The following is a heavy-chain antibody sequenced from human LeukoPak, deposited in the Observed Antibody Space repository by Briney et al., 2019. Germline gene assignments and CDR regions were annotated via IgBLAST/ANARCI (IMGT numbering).Heavy chain of an antibody. CDR1: GFTFSSYS. V-gene: IGHV3-21*01. CDR2: ISSSTSHI. Sequence: GGSLRLSCAASGFTFSSYSMNWVRQAPGKGLEWVSSISSSTSHIHYADSVKGRSTISRDTAKNLLFLQMNSLRAEDTAVYYCARDRADDGFDYWGQGTLVTVSS. D-gene: IGHD4-17*01. CDR3: ARDRADDGFDY. J-gene: IGHJ4*02.